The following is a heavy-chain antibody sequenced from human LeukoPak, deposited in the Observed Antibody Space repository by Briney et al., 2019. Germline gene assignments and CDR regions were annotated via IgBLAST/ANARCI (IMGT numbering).Heavy chain of an antibody. J-gene: IGHJ4*02. CDR2: IYTSGST. Sequence: SETLSLTCTVSGGSISNYYWSWIRQPAGKGLEWIGRIYTSGSTNYNPSLKSRVTISVDTSKNQFPLKLSSVTAADTAVYYCARGGSYGFDYWGQGTLVTVSS. CDR3: ARGGSYGFDY. D-gene: IGHD5-18*01. V-gene: IGHV4-4*07. CDR1: GGSISNYY.